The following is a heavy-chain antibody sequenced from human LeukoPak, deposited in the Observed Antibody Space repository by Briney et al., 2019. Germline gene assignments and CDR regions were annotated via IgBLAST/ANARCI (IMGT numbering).Heavy chain of an antibody. V-gene: IGHV3-53*01. Sequence: GGSLRLSCAASGFSVSDYYMNWVRQAPGEGLEWVSFIYSDGRTYYADSVKGRFTISRDNSRNTLYLQMNRLRVEDTAVYYCARDDIPVIWGQGTLVTVSS. J-gene: IGHJ4*02. CDR3: ARDDIPVI. CDR2: IYSDGRT. CDR1: GFSVSDYY. D-gene: IGHD2-15*01.